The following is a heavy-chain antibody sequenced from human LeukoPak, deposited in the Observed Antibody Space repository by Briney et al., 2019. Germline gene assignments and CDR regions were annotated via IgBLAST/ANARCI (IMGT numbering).Heavy chain of an antibody. CDR3: AGHHPRNTVDF. J-gene: IGHJ4*02. D-gene: IGHD2/OR15-2a*01. CDR1: GGSISSYY. CDR2: ISDIGSI. Sequence: AETLSFTCTVSGGSISSYYWSWIRQPPGKGLEWIAYISDIGSINSNPSLKSRVTISLDTSKNQFSLKLSSVTAADTAVYYCAGHHPRNTVDFWGQGTLVTVSS. V-gene: IGHV4-59*08.